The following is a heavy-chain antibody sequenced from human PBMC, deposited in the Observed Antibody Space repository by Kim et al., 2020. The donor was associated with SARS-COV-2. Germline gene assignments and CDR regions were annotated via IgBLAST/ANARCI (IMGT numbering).Heavy chain of an antibody. CDR3: AREFNDILTGYYANWFDP. V-gene: IGHV1-69*13. Sequence: SVKVSCKASGGTFSSYAISWVRQAPGQGLEWMGGIIPIFGTANYAQKFQGRVTITADESTSTAYMELSSLRSEDTAVYYCAREFNDILTGYYANWFDPWGQGTLVTVSS. J-gene: IGHJ5*02. D-gene: IGHD3-9*01. CDR2: IIPIFGTA. CDR1: GGTFSSYA.